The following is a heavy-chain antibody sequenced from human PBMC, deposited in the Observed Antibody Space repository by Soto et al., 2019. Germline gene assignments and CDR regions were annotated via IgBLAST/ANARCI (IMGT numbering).Heavy chain of an antibody. CDR1: GFTFSNYG. J-gene: IGHJ4*02. CDR3: AKGSFSAHQFRDH. Sequence: QVQLVESGGGVVQPGRSLRLSCAASGFTFSNYGMHWVRQAPGKGLEWVTTISSDGNDKYYAGSVKGRFTISRDNSENTLERQMNGLIAEDTDVYYCAKGSFSAHQFRDHWGKGTLVTVS. CDR2: ISSDGNDK. V-gene: IGHV3-30*18. D-gene: IGHD3-10*01.